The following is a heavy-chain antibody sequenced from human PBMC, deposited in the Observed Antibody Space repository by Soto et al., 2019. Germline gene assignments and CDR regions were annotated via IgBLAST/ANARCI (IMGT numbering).Heavy chain of an antibody. D-gene: IGHD2-15*01. J-gene: IGHJ1*01. CDR3: AREGFVVVVAAPTKYFQH. Sequence: ASVKVSCKASGYTFTNYAMHWVRQAPGQRLEWMGWINAGNGNTKYSQKFQGRVTITRDTSASTAYMELSSLRSEDTAVYYCAREGFVVVVAAPTKYFQHWGQGTLVTLS. CDR1: GYTFTNYA. CDR2: INAGNGNT. V-gene: IGHV1-3*01.